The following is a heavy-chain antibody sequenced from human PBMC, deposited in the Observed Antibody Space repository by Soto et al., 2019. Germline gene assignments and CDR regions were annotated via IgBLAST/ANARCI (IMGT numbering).Heavy chain of an antibody. D-gene: IGHD3-10*01. CDR2: IYYSGST. J-gene: IGHJ4*02. CDR1: GGSISSGGYY. V-gene: IGHV4-31*03. CDR3: ARSMITMVRGTSDFDY. Sequence: QVQLQESGPGLVKPSQTLSLTCTVSGGSISSGGYYWSWIRQHPGKGLEWIGYIYYSGSTYYNPSLKSRVTISVDTSKNQFSLKLSSVTAADTAVYYCARSMITMVRGTSDFDYWGQGTLVTVSS.